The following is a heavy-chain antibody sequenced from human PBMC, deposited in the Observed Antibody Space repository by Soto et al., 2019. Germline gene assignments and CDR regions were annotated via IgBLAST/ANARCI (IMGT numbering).Heavy chain of an antibody. Sequence: TSETLSLTCAVYGGSFSGYYWSWIRQPPGKGLEWIGEINHSGSTNYNPSLKSRVTISVDTSKNQFSLKLSSVTAADTAVYYCAREDDFWSGYSYYYYYYMDVWGKGTTVTVSS. CDR2: INHSGST. CDR3: AREDDFWSGYSYYYYYYMDV. D-gene: IGHD3-3*01. J-gene: IGHJ6*03. V-gene: IGHV4-34*01. CDR1: GGSFSGYY.